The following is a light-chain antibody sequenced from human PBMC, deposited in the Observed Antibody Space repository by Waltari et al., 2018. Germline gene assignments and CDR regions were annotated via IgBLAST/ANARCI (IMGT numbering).Light chain of an antibody. CDR2: DAF. CDR3: QQRSDWPPFT. Sequence: IVFTQSPVTLSLSPGARATLSCRASQNIQTFLAWYQHRPGQPPRLLIYDAFYRATGIPARFSGSGSGTDFTLSISSLEPEDFAVYFCQQRSDWPPFTFGPGTRVDI. V-gene: IGKV3-11*01. CDR1: QNIQTF. J-gene: IGKJ3*01.